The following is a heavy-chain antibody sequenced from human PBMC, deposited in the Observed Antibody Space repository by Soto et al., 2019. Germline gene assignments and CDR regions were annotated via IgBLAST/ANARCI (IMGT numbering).Heavy chain of an antibody. D-gene: IGHD3-16*02. CDR3: AKPLTDDVWRSCRDTRDYNNYGLDA. J-gene: IGHJ6*02. CDR2: ISGSGGST. V-gene: IGHV3-23*01. CDR1: GFTFSSYA. Sequence: EVQLLESGGGLVQPGGSLRLSCAASGFTFSSYAMSWVRQAPGKGLEWVSAISGSGGSTYYADSVKGRFTISRNNSKNAPDPQKNSLRAGYTAVYYSAKPLTDDVWRSCRDTRDYNNYGLDAWAQGTTVTVS.